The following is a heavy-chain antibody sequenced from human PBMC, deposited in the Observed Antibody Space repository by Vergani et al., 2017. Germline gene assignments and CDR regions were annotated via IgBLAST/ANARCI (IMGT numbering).Heavy chain of an antibody. CDR2: INHSGST. J-gene: IGHJ6*02. D-gene: IGHD3-10*01. CDR3: ARGWGGVWCGELLYLDV. CDR1: GGSFSGYY. Sequence: QVQLQQWGAGLLKPSETLSLTCAVYGGSFSGYYWSWIRQPPGKGLEWIGEINHSGSTNYNPSLKSRVTISVDTSKNQFSLKLSSVTAADTAVYYCARGWGGVWCGELLYLDVWGQGTTVTVSS. V-gene: IGHV4-34*01.